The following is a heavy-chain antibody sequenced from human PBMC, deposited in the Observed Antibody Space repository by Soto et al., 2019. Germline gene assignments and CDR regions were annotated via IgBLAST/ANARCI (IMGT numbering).Heavy chain of an antibody. Sequence: GASVKVSCKASGYTFTTYGLSWVRQAPGQGLEWMGWISAYNGNTNYAQNLQGRVTMTTDTSTSTAYMELRSLRSDDTAVYYCARDFYGSGRLNAHNWFDPWGQGTLVTVSS. CDR3: ARDFYGSGRLNAHNWFDP. V-gene: IGHV1-18*01. J-gene: IGHJ5*02. CDR2: ISAYNGNT. CDR1: GYTFTTYG. D-gene: IGHD3-10*01.